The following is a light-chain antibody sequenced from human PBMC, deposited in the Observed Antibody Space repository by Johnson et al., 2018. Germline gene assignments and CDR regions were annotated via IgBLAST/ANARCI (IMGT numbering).Light chain of an antibody. V-gene: IGLV1-51*02. Sequence: QSVLTQPPSVSAAPGQKVTISCSGSSSNIGNNYVSWYQQLPGTAPKLLIYENNKRPSGIPDRFSGSKSGTSATLGITGLQTGDEADYYCGTWDSRLSAGNVFGPGTKGAVL. J-gene: IGLJ1*01. CDR1: SSNIGNNY. CDR2: ENN. CDR3: GTWDSRLSAGNV.